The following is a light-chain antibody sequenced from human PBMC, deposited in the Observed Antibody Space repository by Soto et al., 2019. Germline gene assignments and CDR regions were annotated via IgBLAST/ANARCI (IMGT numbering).Light chain of an antibody. Sequence: QSALTQPASVSGSPGQSITISCTGTSSDVGGYNYVSWYQQHPGKAPKLMLYDVSDRPSGVSSRFSGSKSGNTASLTISGLQAEDEADYYCCSYTSSNTLYVFGTGTKVTVL. V-gene: IGLV2-14*01. CDR1: SSDVGGYNY. CDR3: CSYTSSNTLYV. CDR2: DVS. J-gene: IGLJ1*01.